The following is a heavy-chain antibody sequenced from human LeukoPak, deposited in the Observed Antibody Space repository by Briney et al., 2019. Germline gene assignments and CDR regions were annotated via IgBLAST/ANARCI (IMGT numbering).Heavy chain of an antibody. V-gene: IGHV3-48*01. CDR2: ISSSSSTI. Sequence: GGSLRLSCAASGFTFSSYSMNWVRQAPGKGLEWVSYISSSSSTIYYADSVKGRFTISRDNAKNSLYLQMNSLRAEDTAVYHCARDWGLEDLVYDAFDIWGQGTMVTVSS. J-gene: IGHJ3*02. CDR1: GFTFSSYS. D-gene: IGHD2-15*01. CDR3: ARDWGLEDLVYDAFDI.